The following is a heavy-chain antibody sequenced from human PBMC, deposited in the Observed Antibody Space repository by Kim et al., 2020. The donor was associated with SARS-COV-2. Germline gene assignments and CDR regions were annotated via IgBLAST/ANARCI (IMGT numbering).Heavy chain of an antibody. J-gene: IGHJ4*02. D-gene: IGHD3-10*01. Sequence: AQKFQGRITMTEDTSTDTAYMELSSLRSEDTAVYYCATVLWFGEPPLFDYWGQGTLVTVSS. V-gene: IGHV1-24*01. CDR3: ATVLWFGEPPLFDY.